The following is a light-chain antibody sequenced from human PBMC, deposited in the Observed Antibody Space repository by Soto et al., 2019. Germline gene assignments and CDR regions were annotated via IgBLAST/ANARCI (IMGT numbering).Light chain of an antibody. V-gene: IGLV1-44*01. Sequence: QSVLIQPSSASGTPGQRITISCSGSSSNIGSNTIKWYQQFPGTAPKLLIYSTNQRPSGVPDRFSGSKSGTSASLAIGGLQSEDEADYYCAAWDDSLNGVLFGGGTKLTVL. CDR2: STN. CDR1: SSNIGSNT. J-gene: IGLJ3*02. CDR3: AAWDDSLNGVL.